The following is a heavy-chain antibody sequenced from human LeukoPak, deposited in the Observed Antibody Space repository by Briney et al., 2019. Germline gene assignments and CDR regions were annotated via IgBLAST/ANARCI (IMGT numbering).Heavy chain of an antibody. CDR3: ARLLDNDISGDPDTFDV. CDR2: VSYTGRT. D-gene: IGHD3-22*01. CDR1: GGSLSGHY. V-gene: IGHV4-59*11. Sequence: LETLSLTCTVSGGSLSGHYWSWIRQPPGKRLEWIGYVSYTGRTKYNPSLQSRVTVSIDTSKSQFPLKLTSVTSADTAVYSCARLLDNDISGDPDTFDVWGQGTTVIVSS. J-gene: IGHJ3*01.